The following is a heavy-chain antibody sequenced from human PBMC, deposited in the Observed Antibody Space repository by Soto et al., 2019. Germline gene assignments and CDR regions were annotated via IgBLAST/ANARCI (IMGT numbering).Heavy chain of an antibody. CDR3: ARGGSGYYYYCYGMDV. CDR2: MNPNSGNT. V-gene: IGHV1-8*01. CDR1: GYTFTSYD. J-gene: IGHJ6*02. D-gene: IGHD3-10*01. Sequence: QVQLVQSGAEVKKPGASVEVSCKASGYTFTSYDINWVRQATGQGLEGMGWMNPNSGNTGYAQKLQGRVTMTRNTSISTAYMELSSLRSEDTAVYYCARGGSGYYYYCYGMDVWGQGTTVTVSS.